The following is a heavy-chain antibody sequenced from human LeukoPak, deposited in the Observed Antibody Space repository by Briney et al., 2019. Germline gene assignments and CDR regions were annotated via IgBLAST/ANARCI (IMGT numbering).Heavy chain of an antibody. J-gene: IGHJ5*01. D-gene: IGHD6-19*01. Sequence: PSETLSLTCTVSGGSISNFYWSWIRQPPEKGLEWIASIYYTGSTNYNPSLRSRTTISMDTSKNQFSLKLTSVTAADTAVYFCATLRGSSGWFDYWGQGALVTVPS. V-gene: IGHV4-59*08. CDR1: GGSISNFY. CDR3: ATLRGSSGWFDY. CDR2: IYYTGST.